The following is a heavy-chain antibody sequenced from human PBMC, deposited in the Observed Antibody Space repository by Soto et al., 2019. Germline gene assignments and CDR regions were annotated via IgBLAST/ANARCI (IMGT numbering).Heavy chain of an antibody. V-gene: IGHV3-7*03. CDR3: ASLEWESTGYADY. CDR1: GFTFGSNW. CDR2: IKRDGSEK. Sequence: EVQLVESGGGLVQPGGSLRLSCAASGFTFGSNWMSWVRQAPGKGLEWVANIKRDGSEKYYVDSVKGRFTISRDNAKNTLYLQMNSLRADDTDVYYCASLEWESTGYADYWGQGTLVTVSS. J-gene: IGHJ4*02. D-gene: IGHD3-3*01.